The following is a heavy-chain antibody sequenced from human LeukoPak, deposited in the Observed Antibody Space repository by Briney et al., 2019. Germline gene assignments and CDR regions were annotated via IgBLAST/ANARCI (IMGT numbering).Heavy chain of an antibody. Sequence: GGSLRLSCAASGFTFSSYAMSWVRQAPGKGLEWVSAISGSGGSTYYADSVKGRFTISRDNSKNTLYLQMNSLRAEDTAVYYCAKGFGPYCSSTSCYPYYYYGMDVWGQGTTVTVSS. J-gene: IGHJ6*02. CDR2: ISGSGGST. CDR3: AKGFGPYCSSTSCYPYYYYGMDV. V-gene: IGHV3-23*01. D-gene: IGHD2-2*01. CDR1: GFTFSSYA.